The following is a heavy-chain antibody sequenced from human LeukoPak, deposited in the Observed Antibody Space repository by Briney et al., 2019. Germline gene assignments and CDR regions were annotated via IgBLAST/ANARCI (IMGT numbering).Heavy chain of an antibody. J-gene: IGHJ4*02. D-gene: IGHD5-18*01. V-gene: IGHV4-39*01. CDR2: IYYSGST. CDR3: ARHPGIQLRIDN. CDR1: GGSISSSSYY. Sequence: SETLSLTCTVSGGSISSSSYYWGWIRQPPGKGLEWIGSIYYSGSTYYNPSLKSRVTISVDTSKNQFSLNLISVTAADTAVYYCARHPGIQLRIDNWGQGTLVTVSS.